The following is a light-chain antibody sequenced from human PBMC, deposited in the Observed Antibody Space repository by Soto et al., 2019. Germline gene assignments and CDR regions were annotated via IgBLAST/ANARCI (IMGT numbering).Light chain of an antibody. V-gene: IGLV4-69*01. J-gene: IGLJ2*01. CDR3: QTWGTGIVV. Sequence: QAVLTQSPSASASLGASVKLTCTLSSGHSSYAIAWHQQQPEKGPRYLMKLNSDGSHSKGDGIPDRFSGSSSGAERYLTISSRQSEDEADYYCQTWGTGIVVFGGGTKLTGL. CDR2: LNSDGSH. CDR1: SGHSSYA.